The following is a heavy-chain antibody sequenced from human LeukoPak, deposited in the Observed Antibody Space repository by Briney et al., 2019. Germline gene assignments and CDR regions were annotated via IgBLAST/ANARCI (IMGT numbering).Heavy chain of an antibody. J-gene: IGHJ4*02. Sequence: ASVKVSCKASGYTFTSYGISWVRQAPGQGLEWMGWISAYNGNTNYAQKLQGRVTMTTDTSTSTAYMELRSLRSDDTAVYYCARSPQNYDFWSGYPYYFDYWGQGTPVTVSS. CDR1: GYTFTSYG. D-gene: IGHD3-3*01. CDR3: ARSPQNYDFWSGYPYYFDY. V-gene: IGHV1-18*01. CDR2: ISAYNGNT.